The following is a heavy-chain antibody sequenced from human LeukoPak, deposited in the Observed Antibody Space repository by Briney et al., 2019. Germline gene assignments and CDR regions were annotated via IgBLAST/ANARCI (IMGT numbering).Heavy chain of an antibody. V-gene: IGHV3-30-3*01. D-gene: IGHD3-22*01. CDR3: ASSPKVVVIDY. Sequence: GRSLRLSCAASGFTFSSYAMHWVRQAPGKGLEWVAVISYDGSNKYYADSVKGRFTISRDNSKNTLYLQMNSLRAEDTAVYYCASSPKVVVIDYWGQGTLVTVSS. J-gene: IGHJ4*02. CDR2: ISYDGSNK. CDR1: GFTFSSYA.